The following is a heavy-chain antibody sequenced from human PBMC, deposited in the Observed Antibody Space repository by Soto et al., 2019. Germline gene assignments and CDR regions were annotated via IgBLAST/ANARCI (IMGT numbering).Heavy chain of an antibody. J-gene: IGHJ3*02. V-gene: IGHV1-3*01. CDR1: GYTFTSYV. D-gene: IGHD1-26*01. CDR2: INAGNGNT. Sequence: GASGKVSCKATGYTFTSYVMHWVRQAPGQRLEWMGWINAGNGNTEYSQKFQGRVTITSDTSASTAYMELSSLKSEDTAVYYCARYSGSYRDAFDIWGQGTMVTVSS. CDR3: ARYSGSYRDAFDI.